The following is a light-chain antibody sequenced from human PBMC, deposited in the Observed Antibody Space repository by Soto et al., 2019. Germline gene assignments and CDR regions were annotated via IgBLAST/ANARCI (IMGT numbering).Light chain of an antibody. CDR1: NIGSKS. V-gene: IGLV3-21*04. CDR2: YNN. CDR3: QVWNGRSDHLYV. J-gene: IGLJ1*01. Sequence: SYELTQAPSVSVAPGETARITCVENNIGSKSVHWYQQKPGQAPVLVMYYNNDRPSGIPERFSGSNSENTATLTISRVEVGDEADYYCQVWNGRSDHLYVFGTGTKLTVL.